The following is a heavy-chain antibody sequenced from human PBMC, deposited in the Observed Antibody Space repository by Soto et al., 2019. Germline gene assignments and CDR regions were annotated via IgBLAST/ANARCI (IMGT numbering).Heavy chain of an antibody. D-gene: IGHD2-21*02. J-gene: IGHJ4*02. V-gene: IGHV4-61*01. Sequence: SETLSLTCTVSGGSVSSGSYYWSWIRQPPGKGLEWIGYIYYSVSTNYNPSLKSRVTISVDTSKNQFSLKLSSVTAADTAVYYCAREYCGGDCYNDYWGQGTLVTVSS. CDR1: GGSVSSGSYY. CDR3: AREYCGGDCYNDY. CDR2: IYYSVST.